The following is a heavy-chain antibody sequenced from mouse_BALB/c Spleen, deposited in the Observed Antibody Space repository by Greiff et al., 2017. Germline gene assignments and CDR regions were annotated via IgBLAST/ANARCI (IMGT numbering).Heavy chain of an antibody. V-gene: IGHV14-4*02. CDR1: GFNIKDYY. J-gene: IGHJ2*01. CDR2: IDPENGDT. D-gene: IGHD1-3*01. CDR3: NVGSGAGDFDY. Sequence: EVKLVESGAELVRSGASVKLSCTASGFNIKDYYMHWVKQRPEQGLEWIGWIDPENGDTEYAPKFQGKATMTADTSSNTAYLQLSSLTSEDTAVYYCNVGSGAGDFDYWGQGTTLTVAS.